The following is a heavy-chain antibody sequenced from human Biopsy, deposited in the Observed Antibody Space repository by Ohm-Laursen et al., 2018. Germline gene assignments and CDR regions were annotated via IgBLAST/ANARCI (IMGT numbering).Heavy chain of an antibody. CDR3: ARAGVGSDGTDSYYYGMDV. Sequence: ASVKASCKVSGNTFATYHIHWVRQAPGQGLGWIGVISPSGATTSFSQKFQGRITMTRDTSTGTVYMDLNSLGSEDTAVYYCARAGVGSDGTDSYYYGMDVWGPGTTVTVSS. D-gene: IGHD5-24*01. J-gene: IGHJ6*02. V-gene: IGHV1-46*01. CDR2: ISPSGATT. CDR1: GNTFATYH.